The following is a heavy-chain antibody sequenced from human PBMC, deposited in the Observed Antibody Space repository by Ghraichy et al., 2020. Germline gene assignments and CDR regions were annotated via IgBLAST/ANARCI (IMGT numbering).Heavy chain of an antibody. V-gene: IGHV1-18*01. D-gene: IGHD2-2*01. CDR2: ISAYNGDT. J-gene: IGHJ4*02. CDR1: GYTFTSYG. CDR3: ARDQVPAAWGGPDY. Sequence: ASVKVSCKASGYTFTSYGISWVRQAPGQGLEWMGWISAYNGDTNYAQKLQGRVTMTTDTSTSTAYMELRSLRSDDTAVYYCARDQVPAAWGGPDYWGQGTLVTVSS.